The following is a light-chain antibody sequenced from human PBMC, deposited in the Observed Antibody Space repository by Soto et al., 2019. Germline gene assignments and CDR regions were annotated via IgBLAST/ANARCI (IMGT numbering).Light chain of an antibody. CDR2: GNS. CDR1: SSNIGAGYD. CDR3: QSYDSSLSGAV. V-gene: IGLV1-40*01. Sequence: QSVLTQPPSVSGAPGQRVTISCTGSSSNIGAGYDVHWYQQLPGTAPKLLIYGNSNRPSGVPDRFSGSKSGTSASLAIPGLQAEDEADYYCQSYDSSLSGAVFGGGTQVTVL. J-gene: IGLJ7*01.